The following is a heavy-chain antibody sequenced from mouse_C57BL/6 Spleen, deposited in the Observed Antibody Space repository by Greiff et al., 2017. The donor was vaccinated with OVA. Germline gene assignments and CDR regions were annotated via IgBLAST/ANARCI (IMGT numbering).Heavy chain of an antibody. CDR2: IHPNSGST. J-gene: IGHJ2*01. V-gene: IGHV1-64*01. Sequence: QVQLQQPGAELVKPGASVKLSCKASGYTFTSYWMHWVKQRPGQGLEWIGMIHPNSGSTNYNEKFKSKATLTVDTSSSTAYMQLSSLTSEDSAVYYCAREDSDYFEYWGQGTTLTVSS. CDR1: GYTFTSYW. CDR3: AREDSDYFEY.